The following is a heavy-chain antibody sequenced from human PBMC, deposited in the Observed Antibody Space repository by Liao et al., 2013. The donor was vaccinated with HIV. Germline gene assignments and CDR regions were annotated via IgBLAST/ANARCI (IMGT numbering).Heavy chain of an antibody. CDR3: ARDESSYYSYYMDV. D-gene: IGHD6-13*01. V-gene: IGHV4-34*01. Sequence: QVQLQQWGAGLLKPSETLSLTCAVYGGSFSAYYWSWIRQAPGKGLEWIGEIKHSGSTNYTPSLKRRVTISVDTSKNQFSLKLRSVTAADTAVYYCARDESSYYSYYMDVWGKGTTVTVSS. CDR2: IKHSGST. CDR1: GGSFSAYY. J-gene: IGHJ6*03.